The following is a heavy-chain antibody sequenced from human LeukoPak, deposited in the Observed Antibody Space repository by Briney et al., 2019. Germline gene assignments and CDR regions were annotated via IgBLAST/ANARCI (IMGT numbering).Heavy chain of an antibody. CDR3: ARAEIYYDSSGYYFY. J-gene: IGHJ4*02. CDR2: INPNSGGT. V-gene: IGHV1-2*06. Sequence: ASVKVSCKASGYTFTGYYMHWVRQAPGQGLEWMGRINPNSGGTNYAQKFQGRVTMTRDTSISTAYMGLSRLRSDDTAVYYCARAEIYYDSSGYYFYWGQGTLVTVSS. D-gene: IGHD3-22*01. CDR1: GYTFTGYY.